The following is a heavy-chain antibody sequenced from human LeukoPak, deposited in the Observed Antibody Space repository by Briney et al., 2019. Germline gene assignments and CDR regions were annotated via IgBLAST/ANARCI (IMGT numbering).Heavy chain of an antibody. CDR1: GGSISSYY. V-gene: IGHV4-4*07. J-gene: IGHJ5*02. CDR2: IHTSGRT. D-gene: IGHD3-10*01. Sequence: TTSETLSLTCTVSGGSISSYYWGWIRQPPGKGLEWIGRIHTSGRTNYNPALKSRVTISVDTSKNQFSLKLSSVTAADTAVYYCARDSDSRYGGWFDPWGQGTLVTVSS. CDR3: ARDSDSRYGGWFDP.